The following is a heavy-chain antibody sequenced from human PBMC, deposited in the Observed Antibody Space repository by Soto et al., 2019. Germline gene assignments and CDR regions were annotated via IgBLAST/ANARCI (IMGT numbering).Heavy chain of an antibody. J-gene: IGHJ4*02. D-gene: IGHD5-18*01. CDR1: GGSISSSSYY. CDR2: IYYSGST. CDR3: ARHISSRGYRYGQTFDY. V-gene: IGHV4-39*01. Sequence: SETLSLTCTVSGGSISSSSYYWGWIRQPPGKGLEWIGSIYYSGSTYYNPSLKSRVTISVDTSKNQFSLKLSSVTAADTAVYYCARHISSRGYRYGQTFDYWGQGTLVTVSS.